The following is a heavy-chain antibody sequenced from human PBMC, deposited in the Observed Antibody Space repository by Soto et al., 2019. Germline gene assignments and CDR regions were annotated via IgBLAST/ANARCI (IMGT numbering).Heavy chain of an antibody. D-gene: IGHD3-22*01. CDR1: GFSVSSSY. J-gene: IGHJ2*01. V-gene: IGHV3-66*01. CDR3: ARMYYYDGSGYYYKYWYFDI. Sequence: EVQLVESGGGLVQPGGSLRLSCAASGFSVSSSYMSWVRQAPGKGLEWVSVIYSGSSTYYADSVKGRLTISRDNSKNTLYLQMSCLRAGDTAVYYCARMYYYDGSGYYYKYWYFDIWGRGTLVTVSS. CDR2: IYSGSST.